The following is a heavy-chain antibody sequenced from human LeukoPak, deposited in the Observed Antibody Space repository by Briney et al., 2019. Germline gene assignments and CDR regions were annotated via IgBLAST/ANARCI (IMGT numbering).Heavy chain of an antibody. CDR3: ARLSGRDFDF. Sequence: GESLKISCKIGGYGFTTYWIGWVRLMSGEGLEWMGIIYPGDSETRYSPSFQGQVTMSVDKSISTAYLQWSSLKPSDTAMYYCARLSGRDFDFWGQGTLVTVSS. J-gene: IGHJ4*02. V-gene: IGHV5-51*01. D-gene: IGHD1-26*01. CDR2: IYPGDSET. CDR1: GYGFTTYW.